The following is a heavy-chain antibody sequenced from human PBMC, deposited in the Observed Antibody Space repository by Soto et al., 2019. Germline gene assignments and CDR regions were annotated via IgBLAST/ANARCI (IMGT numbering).Heavy chain of an antibody. V-gene: IGHV3-33*01. Sequence: QAQLVESGGGVVQPGRSLRLSCAASGFTFSSYGMHWVRQAPGKGLEWVAVIWYDGSNKYYADSVKGRFTISRDNSKNPLYLQMNSLRVEDTAVYYCAREGAVAGYYFDYWGQGTLVTVSS. CDR1: GFTFSSYG. CDR2: IWYDGSNK. J-gene: IGHJ4*02. CDR3: AREGAVAGYYFDY. D-gene: IGHD6-19*01.